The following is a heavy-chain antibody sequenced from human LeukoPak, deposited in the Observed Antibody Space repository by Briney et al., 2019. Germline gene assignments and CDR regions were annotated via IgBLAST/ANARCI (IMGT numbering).Heavy chain of an antibody. Sequence: SETLSLTYTVSGGSISSYYWSWIRQPPGKGLEWIGYIYYSGSTNYNPSLKSRVTISVDTSKNQFSLKLSSVTAADTAVYYCARLDYYDLYGMDVWGQGTTVTVSS. CDR3: ARLDYYDLYGMDV. V-gene: IGHV4-59*08. CDR2: IYYSGST. CDR1: GGSISSYY. J-gene: IGHJ6*02.